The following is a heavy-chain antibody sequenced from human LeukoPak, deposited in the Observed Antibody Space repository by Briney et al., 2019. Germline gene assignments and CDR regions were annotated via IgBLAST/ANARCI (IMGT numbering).Heavy chain of an antibody. CDR1: GGTFSSYA. V-gene: IGHV1-69*06. J-gene: IGHJ4*02. D-gene: IGHD3-3*01. Sequence: ASVKVSCKASGGTFSSYAISWVRQAPGQGPEWMGRIIPIFGTANYAQKFQGRVTITADKSTSTAYMELSSLRFEDTAVYYCARDSEWPGNYWGQGTLVIVSS. CDR2: IIPIFGTA. CDR3: ARDSEWPGNY.